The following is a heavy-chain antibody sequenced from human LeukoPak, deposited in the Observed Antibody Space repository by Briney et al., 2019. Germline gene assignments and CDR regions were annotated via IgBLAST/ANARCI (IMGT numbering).Heavy chain of an antibody. J-gene: IGHJ4*02. D-gene: IGHD6-13*01. CDR2: MNPNSGNT. Sequence: GASVKVSCKASGYTFTSYDINWVRQATGQGLEWMGWMNPNSGNTGYAQKFQGRVTMTRNTSISTAYMELSSLRSEDTAVYYCARGPAAAGLNDYWGQETLVTVSS. V-gene: IGHV1-8*01. CDR3: ARGPAAAGLNDY. CDR1: GYTFTSYD.